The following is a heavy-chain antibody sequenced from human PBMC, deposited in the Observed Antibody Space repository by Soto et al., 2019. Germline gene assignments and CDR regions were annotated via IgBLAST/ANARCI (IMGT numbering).Heavy chain of an antibody. Sequence: PGGSLRLSCAASGFTFINYVMSWVRQAPSKGLEWFSAISGGGGDPSYADSVQGRFTISRDNSRNTISLQMNSLRAEDTATYYCAKARCTGNSCYVPDYWGHGSLVTVSS. V-gene: IGHV3-23*01. CDR1: GFTFINYV. J-gene: IGHJ4*01. CDR2: ISGGGGDP. CDR3: AKARCTGNSCYVPDY. D-gene: IGHD2-8*02.